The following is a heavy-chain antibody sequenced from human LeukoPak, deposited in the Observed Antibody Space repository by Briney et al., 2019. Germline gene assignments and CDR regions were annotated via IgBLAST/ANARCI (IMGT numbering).Heavy chain of an antibody. CDR1: GYRFSSNW. CDR2: IYPDDSDT. V-gene: IGHV5-51*01. J-gene: IGHJ6*03. Sequence: GESLKISCRASGYRFSSNWIAWVRQLPGKGLEWMGTIYPDDSDTTYNPSFQGQVTISADKSIDTAFLQWNSLKASDSAMHYCARQVMGYCGDGKCYMNYYMDVGGRGTRVTVS. D-gene: IGHD2-15*01. CDR3: ARQVMGYCGDGKCYMNYYMDV.